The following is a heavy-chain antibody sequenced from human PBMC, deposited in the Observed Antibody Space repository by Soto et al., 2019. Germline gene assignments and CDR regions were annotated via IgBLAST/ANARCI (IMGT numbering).Heavy chain of an antibody. Sequence: EVQLLESGGGLVQPGGSLRLSCAASGFTFSSYAMSWVRQAPGKGLESVSAISGSGGTTYYADSVKGRFTITRNNSKNTLDLQMNSLRAEDTAVYYCAKDLEQELVGWYFALWGRGSLVTVSS. V-gene: IGHV3-23*01. CDR1: GFTFSSYA. CDR3: AKDLEQELVGWYFAL. CDR2: ISGSGGTT. J-gene: IGHJ2*01. D-gene: IGHD6-13*01.